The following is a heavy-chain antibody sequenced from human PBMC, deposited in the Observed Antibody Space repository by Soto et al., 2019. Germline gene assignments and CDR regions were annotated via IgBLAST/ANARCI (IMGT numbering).Heavy chain of an antibody. J-gene: IGHJ6*03. CDR1: GGSFSGYY. V-gene: IGHV4-34*01. Sequence: QVQLQQWGAGLLKPSETLSLTCAVYGGSFSGYYWSWIRQLPGKGLEWIGEINYSGRTNYNPSLKSRVTIPVDTSKNHFYLKVNSVNAADTAVYYCARGPLTLTTFVYFYYHIDVWGKGTTVTVSS. CDR2: INYSGRT. D-gene: IGHD4-17*01. CDR3: ARGPLTLTTFVYFYYHIDV.